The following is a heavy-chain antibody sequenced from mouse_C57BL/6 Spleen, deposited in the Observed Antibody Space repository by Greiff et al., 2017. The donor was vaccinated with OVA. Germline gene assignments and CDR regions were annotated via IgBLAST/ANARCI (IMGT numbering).Heavy chain of an antibody. J-gene: IGHJ2*01. CDR1: GFTFSDYY. CDR3: ARGGYGRDFDY. D-gene: IGHD1-1*01. CDR2: INYDGSST. V-gene: IGHV5-16*01. Sequence: DVKLVESEGGLVQPGSSMKLSCTASGFTFSDYYMAWVRQVPEKGLEWVANINYDGSSTYYLDSLKSRFIISRDNAKNILYLQMSSLKSEDTATYYCARGGYGRDFDYWGQGTTLTVSS.